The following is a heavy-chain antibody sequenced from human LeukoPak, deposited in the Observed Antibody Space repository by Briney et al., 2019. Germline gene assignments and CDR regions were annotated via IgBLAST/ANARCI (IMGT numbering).Heavy chain of an antibody. V-gene: IGHV4-39*07. D-gene: IGHD3-9*01. CDR2: INYSGST. CDR1: GGSMRSRNFY. CDR3: ARTHFDSLGWFDP. J-gene: IGHJ5*02. Sequence: PSETLSLTCTVSGGSMRSRNFYWGWIRQPPGKGLEWIGNINYSGSTYYNPSVKSRVTLSVDVSKNRFSLNLTSVTAADTALYFCARTHFDSLGWFDPWGQGIQVIVSS.